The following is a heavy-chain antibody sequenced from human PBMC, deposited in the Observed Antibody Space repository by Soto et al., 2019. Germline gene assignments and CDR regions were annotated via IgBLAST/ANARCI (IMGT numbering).Heavy chain of an antibody. Sequence: QVQLQESGPGLVKPSGTLSLTCAVSGGSVNTGYWWSWVRQPPGKGLEWIGEVHHSRTTNNIQSLTSRLTMSVDQSGNQVSLELPSVAAADTAVYYCAGGVSYRWVYWGQGTMVTVSS. CDR2: VHHSRTT. J-gene: IGHJ4*02. CDR3: AGGVSYRWVY. D-gene: IGHD3-16*02. CDR1: GGSVNTGYW. V-gene: IGHV4-4*02.